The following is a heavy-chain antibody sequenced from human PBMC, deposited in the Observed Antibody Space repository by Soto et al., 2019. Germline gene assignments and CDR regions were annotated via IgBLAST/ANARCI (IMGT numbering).Heavy chain of an antibody. D-gene: IGHD6-6*01. CDR1: GGSISNYY. V-gene: IGHV4-59*08. J-gene: IGHJ4*02. CDR3: ASSSPFHY. Sequence: PSETLSLTCIVSGGSISNYYWSWIRQPPGKGLEWIGYIYYSGSTNYNPSLTSRVTISVDTSKNQFSLKLSSVTAADTGVYYCASSSPFHYWGPGILVTV. CDR2: IYYSGST.